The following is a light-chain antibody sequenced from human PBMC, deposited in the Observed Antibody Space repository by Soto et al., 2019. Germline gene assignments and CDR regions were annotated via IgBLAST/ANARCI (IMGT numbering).Light chain of an antibody. CDR2: LGS. CDR3: MQALQTPLYS. J-gene: IGKJ2*01. Sequence: IVMTQSPLSLPVTPGEPVSISCRSSQSLLHSNGYNYLDWYLQKPGQSPQLVIYLGSNRASGVPDRFSGSGSGTDFTMKISRVEAEDVGVYYCMQALQTPLYSFGQGTKLEIK. CDR1: QSLLHSNGYNY. V-gene: IGKV2-28*01.